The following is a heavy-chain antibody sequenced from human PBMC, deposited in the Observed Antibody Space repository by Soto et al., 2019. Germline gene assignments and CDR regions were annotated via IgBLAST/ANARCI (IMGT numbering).Heavy chain of an antibody. CDR3: ARHVGLYNSNGMDV. CDR2: IYSTGST. D-gene: IGHD1-20*01. CDR1: GASISISDCY. Sequence: SETLSLTCTVSGASISISDCYWGWIRQPPGKGLEWIGSIYSTGSTYYNPSLKSRVTISIDTSKNQFSLKLSSVTAADTAVYSCARHVGLYNSNGMDVWGQGTTVTVSS. V-gene: IGHV4-39*01. J-gene: IGHJ6*02.